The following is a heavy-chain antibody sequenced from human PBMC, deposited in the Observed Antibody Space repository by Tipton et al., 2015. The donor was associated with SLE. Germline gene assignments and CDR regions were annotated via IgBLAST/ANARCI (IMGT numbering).Heavy chain of an antibody. CDR1: GFTFSTYD. V-gene: IGHV3-21*01. CDR3: ARDSSSWYESPTDFDY. Sequence: GSLRLSCVASGFTFSTYDMNWVRQAPGKGLEWVSFISRSSSYIFYADSVKGRFTISRDNTKNSLYLQMNSLRAEDTAVYYCARDSSSWYESPTDFDYWGQGTLVTVSS. D-gene: IGHD6-13*01. J-gene: IGHJ4*02. CDR2: ISRSSSYI.